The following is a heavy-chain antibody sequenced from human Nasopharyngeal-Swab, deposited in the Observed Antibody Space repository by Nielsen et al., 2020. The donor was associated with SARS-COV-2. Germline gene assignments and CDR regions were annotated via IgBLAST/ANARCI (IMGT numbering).Heavy chain of an antibody. J-gene: IGHJ6*03. CDR1: GFTFSSYG. CDR3: AGAGPRAYYYYMDV. V-gene: IGHV3-53*01. Sequence: GSLRLSCAASGFTFSSYGMHWVRQAPGKGLEWVSVIYSGGSTYYADSVKGRFTIFRDNSKNTLYLQMNSLRAEDTAVYYCAGAGPRAYYYYMDVWGKGTTVTVSS. CDR2: IYSGGST.